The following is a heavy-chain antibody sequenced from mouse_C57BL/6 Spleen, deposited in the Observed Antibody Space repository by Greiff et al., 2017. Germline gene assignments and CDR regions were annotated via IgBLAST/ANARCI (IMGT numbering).Heavy chain of an antibody. CDR3: ARDSDGRAMDY. CDR1: GYSITSGYY. J-gene: IGHJ4*01. D-gene: IGHD3-3*01. CDR2: ICYAGSN. V-gene: IGHV3-6*01. Sequence: EVQLVESGPGLVKPSQSLSLTCSVTGYSITSGYYWNWIRQFPGNKLEWMGYICYAGSNNYNPSLKNRISITRDTSKNQFFLKLNSVTTEDTATYYCARDSDGRAMDYWGQGTSVTVSA.